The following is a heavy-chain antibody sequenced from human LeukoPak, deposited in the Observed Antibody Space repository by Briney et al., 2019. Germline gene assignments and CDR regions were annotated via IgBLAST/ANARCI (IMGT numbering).Heavy chain of an antibody. V-gene: IGHV1-18*01. CDR3: ARGAGPADAFDI. D-gene: IGHD6-19*01. J-gene: IGHJ3*02. CDR2: ISAYNGNT. CDR1: GGTFSSYA. Sequence: ASVKVSCKASGGTFSSYAISWVRQAPGQGLEWMGWISAYNGNTNYAQKLQGRVTMTTDTSTSTAYMELRSLRSDDTAVYYCARGAGPADAFDIWGQGTMVTVSS.